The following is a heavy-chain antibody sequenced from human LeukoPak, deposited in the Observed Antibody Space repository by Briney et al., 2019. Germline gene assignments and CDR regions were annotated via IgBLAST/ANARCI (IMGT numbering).Heavy chain of an antibody. Sequence: GASVKVSCKASGYTFTSYDINWMRQATGQEPEWMGYINPNSGHTGYAQKFQGRVTITRDTSISTAYMEVSSLRSDDTAVYYCARVRSSSGWYPADYWGQGTLVTVSS. CDR2: INPNSGHT. CDR3: ARVRSSSGWYPADY. V-gene: IGHV1-8*03. J-gene: IGHJ4*02. CDR1: GYTFTSYD. D-gene: IGHD6-19*01.